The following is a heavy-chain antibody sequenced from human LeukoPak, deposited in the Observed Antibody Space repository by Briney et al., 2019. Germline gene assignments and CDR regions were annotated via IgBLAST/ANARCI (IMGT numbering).Heavy chain of an antibody. V-gene: IGHV4-59*12. Sequence: SETLSLTCTVSGDSNDSYYCSWIRQPPAKGLEWIGYIYYRGTTSYNPFLKSRVTISVDTSKNQFSLKLNSVTAADTAVYYCARLPRYGGYDHFDYWGQGILVIVSS. D-gene: IGHD5-12*01. J-gene: IGHJ4*02. CDR2: IYYRGTT. CDR3: ARLPRYGGYDHFDY. CDR1: GDSNDSYY.